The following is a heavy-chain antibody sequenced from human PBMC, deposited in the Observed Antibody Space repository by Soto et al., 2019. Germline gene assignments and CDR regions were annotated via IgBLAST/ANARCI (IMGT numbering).Heavy chain of an antibody. CDR3: ASSYGSGSWGFDY. V-gene: IGHV4-59*01. J-gene: IGHJ4*02. D-gene: IGHD3-10*01. Sequence: QGELQASGPGLVKLSETLSRTCTVSGGSISSYYWSWIRQPPGKGLEWIGYIYYSGSTNYNPSLKSRVTISVDTSKNQFSLKLCSVTAADTAVYYCASSYGSGSWGFDYWGQGTLVTVSS. CDR1: GGSISSYY. CDR2: IYYSGST.